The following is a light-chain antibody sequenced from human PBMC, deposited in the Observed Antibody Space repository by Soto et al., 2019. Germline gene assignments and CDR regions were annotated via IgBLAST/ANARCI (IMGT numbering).Light chain of an antibody. CDR2: QIS. CDR3: TQATHFPRT. V-gene: IGKV2-24*01. CDR1: QSLVHSDGNTY. J-gene: IGKJ1*01. Sequence: DVVLTQPPLSSPVTLGQPASISCRSSQSLVHSDGNTYLSWLQQRPGQPTRLLIYQISKRFSGGPDRFSGSGAGTDLTLTISRVESEDVGVYYCTQATHFPRTFGQGTKVEIK.